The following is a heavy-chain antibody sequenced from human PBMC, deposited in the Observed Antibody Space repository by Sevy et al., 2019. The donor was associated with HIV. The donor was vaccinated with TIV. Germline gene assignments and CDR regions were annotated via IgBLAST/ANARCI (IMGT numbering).Heavy chain of an antibody. CDR1: GFDFTSFN. CDR2: ISVSSTYI. V-gene: IGHV3-21*01. J-gene: IGHJ5*02. Sequence: GGSLRLSCAASGFDFTSFNMNWVRQAPGKGLEWVSSISVSSTYIKYAGSVKGRCTMSRDNAQKSLYMQMSSLRAEDTAVYYCARERHSGPFSWFDHWGRGILVTVSS. D-gene: IGHD1-26*01. CDR3: ARERHSGPFSWFDH.